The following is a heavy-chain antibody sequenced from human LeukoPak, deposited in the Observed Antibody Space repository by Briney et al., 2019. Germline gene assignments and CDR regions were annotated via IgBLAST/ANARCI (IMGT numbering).Heavy chain of an antibody. V-gene: IGHV3-23*01. Sequence: GSLRLSCAASGFTFSSCAMAWVRQAPGKGLEWVSGISESSGNTYYADSVQGRFTISRDNSKNTLYLQMNSLRAEDTAVYYCAKGLTPGRLRYGVDVWGQGTTVTVSS. D-gene: IGHD6-25*01. J-gene: IGHJ6*02. CDR2: ISESSGNT. CDR1: GFTFSSCA. CDR3: AKGLTPGRLRYGVDV.